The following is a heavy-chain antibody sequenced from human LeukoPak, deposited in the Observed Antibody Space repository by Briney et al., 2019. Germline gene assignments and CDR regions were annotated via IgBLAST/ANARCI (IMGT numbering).Heavy chain of an antibody. Sequence: ASVTVSSKASGYTFTSYDINWVRQATGQGLEWMGWMHPNSGNTGYAQKFQGRVTMTRNTSISTAYMELSSLRSEDTAVYYCARGPSIAARYYFDYWGQGTLVTVSS. J-gene: IGHJ4*02. V-gene: IGHV1-8*01. CDR1: GYTFTSYD. CDR3: ARGPSIAARYYFDY. CDR2: MHPNSGNT. D-gene: IGHD6-6*01.